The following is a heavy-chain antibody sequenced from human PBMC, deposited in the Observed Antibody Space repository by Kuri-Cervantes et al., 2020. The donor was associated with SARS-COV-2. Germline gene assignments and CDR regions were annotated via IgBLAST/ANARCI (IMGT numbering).Heavy chain of an antibody. CDR3: ARVTRYSSSSASDDYYYYMDV. D-gene: IGHD6-6*01. J-gene: IGHJ6*03. Sequence: ASVKVSCKASGYTFTSYDINWVRQATGQGLEWMGWMNPNSGNTGYAQKFQGRVTITRNTSISTAYMELSSLRSEDTAVYYCARVTRYSSSSASDDYYYYMDVWGKGTTVTDSS. CDR1: GYTFTSYD. V-gene: IGHV1-8*03. CDR2: MNPNSGNT.